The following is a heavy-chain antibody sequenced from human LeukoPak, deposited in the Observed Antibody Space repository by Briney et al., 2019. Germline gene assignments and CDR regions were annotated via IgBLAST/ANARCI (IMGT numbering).Heavy chain of an antibody. J-gene: IGHJ4*02. Sequence: SVKVSCKASGGTFSSYAISWLRQAPGQGLEWMGGIIPIFGTANYAQKFQGRVTITTDESTSTAYMELSSLRSEDTAVYYCAKLGTSGDYALDYWGQGTLVTVSS. V-gene: IGHV1-69*05. CDR1: GGTFSSYA. CDR2: IIPIFGTA. CDR3: AKLGTSGDYALDY. D-gene: IGHD4-17*01.